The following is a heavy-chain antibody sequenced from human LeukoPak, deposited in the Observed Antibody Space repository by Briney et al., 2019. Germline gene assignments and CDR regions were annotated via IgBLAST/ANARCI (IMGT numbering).Heavy chain of an antibody. Sequence: GGSLRLSCAASGFTFSSYGMHWVRQAPGKGLEGVAFIRYDGSNKYYADSVKGRFTISRDNSKNTLYLQMNSLRAEDTAVYYCARSDYAYYYYMDVWGKGTTVTVSS. CDR2: IRYDGSNK. V-gene: IGHV3-30*02. CDR3: ARSDYAYYYYMDV. CDR1: GFTFSSYG. J-gene: IGHJ6*03.